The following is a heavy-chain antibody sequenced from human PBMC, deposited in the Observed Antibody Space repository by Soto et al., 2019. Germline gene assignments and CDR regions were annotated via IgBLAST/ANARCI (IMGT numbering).Heavy chain of an antibody. CDR3: ARYPAYCSDGKNCPPGP. CDR2: INHIGGA. CDR1: GGSFNGYS. Sequence: QGQLQQWGAGLVKPSETLSLTCAVSGGSFNGYSWNGIRRPPGRGLEWIGEINHIGGANYNPSLKSRLTISMDTSKNHFYLRLTSVTAADTAVYYCARYPAYCSDGKNCPPGPWGQGTLVTVSS. D-gene: IGHD2-15*01. V-gene: IGHV4-34*02. J-gene: IGHJ5*02.